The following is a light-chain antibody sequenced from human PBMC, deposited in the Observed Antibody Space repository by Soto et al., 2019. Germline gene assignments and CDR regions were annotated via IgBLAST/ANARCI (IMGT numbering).Light chain of an antibody. Sequence: QSVLTQPPSASGTPGQRVTISCSGGSSNIGSHTVNWYQHLPGTAPKLLIYSNNQRPSGVPDRFSGSVSGTSASLAISGLQSEDEDDYNCAAWHDSLNGPVFGGGTKLTVL. CDR2: SNN. V-gene: IGLV1-44*01. CDR3: AAWHDSLNGPV. J-gene: IGLJ2*01. CDR1: SSNIGSHT.